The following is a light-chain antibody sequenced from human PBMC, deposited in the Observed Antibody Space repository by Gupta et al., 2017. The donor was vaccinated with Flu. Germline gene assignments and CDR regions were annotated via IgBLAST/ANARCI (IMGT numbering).Light chain of an antibody. CDR2: EVS. V-gene: IGLV2-14*01. Sequence: QSALTQPASVSAAPVPSITISCTGTSSDVGGYYNVYWYQQHPGKAPKLIINEVSNRPSGVSIRFSVSKSGNTAALTVAGLQVEYEADYYCSSYTSSSALYVFGTATMVTVL. CDR1: SSDVGGYYN. J-gene: IGLJ1*01. CDR3: SSYTSSSALYV.